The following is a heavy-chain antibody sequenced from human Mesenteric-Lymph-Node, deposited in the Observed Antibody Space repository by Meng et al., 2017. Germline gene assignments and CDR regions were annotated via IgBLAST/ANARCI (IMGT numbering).Heavy chain of an antibody. D-gene: IGHD2-21*01. CDR1: GGSLSGAY. CDR3: ASFDHIPRRNYFDY. J-gene: IGHJ4*02. V-gene: IGHV4-34*01. Sequence: QVQLQQWGAGLLKPSETLSLTCAVNGGSLSGAYWNWIRQPPGKGLEWIGYIHHSGSAYYNPSLKSRVSISVDTSKNQFSLNLNSMTAADTAVYYCASFDHIPRRNYFDYWGQGTLVTVSS. CDR2: IHHSGSA.